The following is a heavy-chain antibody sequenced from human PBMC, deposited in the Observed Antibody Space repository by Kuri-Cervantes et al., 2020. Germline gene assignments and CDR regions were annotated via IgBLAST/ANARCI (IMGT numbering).Heavy chain of an antibody. CDR2: INPNSGGT. J-gene: IGHJ5*02. CDR3: AREYRMLAAAGTSWFDP. Sequence: ASVKVSCKASGYTFTGYYMHWVRQAPGQGLEWMGWINPNSGGTNYAQKFQGRVTMTRDTSISTAYMELSSLRAEDTAVYYCAREYRMLAAAGTSWFDPWGQGTLVTVSS. V-gene: IGHV1-2*02. CDR1: GYTFTGYY. D-gene: IGHD6-13*01.